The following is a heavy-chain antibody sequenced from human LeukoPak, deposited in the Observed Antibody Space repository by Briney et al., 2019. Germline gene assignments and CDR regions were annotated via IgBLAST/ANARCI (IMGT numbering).Heavy chain of an antibody. CDR3: ARGFMVRGVNDAFDI. J-gene: IGHJ3*02. CDR2: ISSSSSYI. V-gene: IGHV3-21*04. Sequence: GGSLRLSCAASGFTFSSYSMNWVRQAPGKGLEWVSSISSSSSYIYYADSVKGRFTISRDNAKNSLYLQMNSLRAEDTALYHCARGFMVRGVNDAFDIWGQGTMVTVSS. D-gene: IGHD3-10*01. CDR1: GFTFSSYS.